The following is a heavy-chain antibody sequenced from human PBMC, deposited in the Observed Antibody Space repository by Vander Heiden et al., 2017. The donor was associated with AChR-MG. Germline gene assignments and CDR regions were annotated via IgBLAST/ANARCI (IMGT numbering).Heavy chain of an antibody. J-gene: IGHJ4*02. CDR3: AKTKLGGILRVALDW. CDR2: ISISGAST. V-gene: IGHV3-23*01. Sequence: EVQLLESGGDFRQPGESLSLSCAASGFRFGNYAMSWIRQAPGKGLEWVSSISISGASTNYADAVKGRFTTSRDNSQNTLYLQMNSLRPEDTAVYFCAKTKLGGILRVALDWWGQGTLVSVSS. CDR1: GFRFGNYA. D-gene: IGHD1-26*01.